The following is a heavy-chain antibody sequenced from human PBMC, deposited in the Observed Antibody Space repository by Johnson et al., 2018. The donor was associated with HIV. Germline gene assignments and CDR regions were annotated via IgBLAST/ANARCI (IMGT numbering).Heavy chain of an antibody. J-gene: IGHJ3*02. Sequence: VQLMESGGGLIQPGGSLRLSCAASGFTVRSNYLSWVRQAPGKGLEWVSVIYSGGSTYYADSVKGRFTISRDNSKNTLYLQMNSLRAEDTAVYYCARDGLEVDAFDIWGQGTMVTVSS. CDR3: ARDGLEVDAFDI. CDR2: IYSGGST. D-gene: IGHD3-3*01. CDR1: GFTVRSNY. V-gene: IGHV3-53*01.